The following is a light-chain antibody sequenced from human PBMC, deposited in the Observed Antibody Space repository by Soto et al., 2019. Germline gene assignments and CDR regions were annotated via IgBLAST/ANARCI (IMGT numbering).Light chain of an antibody. J-gene: IGKJ1*01. CDR1: QGISSY. CDR2: AAS. Sequence: AIRMTQSPSSLSASTGDRVTITCRASQGISSYLAWYQQKPGKAPKLLICAASTLHSGVPSRFSGSGSGTDFTLTISCLQSEDFATYYCQQYYSYPRTFGEGIKV. V-gene: IGKV1-8*01. CDR3: QQYYSYPRT.